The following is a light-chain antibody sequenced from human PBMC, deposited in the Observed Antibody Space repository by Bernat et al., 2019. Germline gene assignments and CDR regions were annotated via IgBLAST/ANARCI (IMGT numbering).Light chain of an antibody. CDR3: SSYAGSNNFWV. Sequence: QSALTQPPSASGSPGQSVTISCTGTSSDVGGYNYVSWYQQHPGKAPKLMIYQVSKRPSGVPDRFSGSKSGNTAYLTVSWLQAEDEADYYCSSYAGSNNFWVFGGGTKLTVL. CDR1: SSDVGGYNY. CDR2: QVS. J-gene: IGLJ3*02. V-gene: IGLV2-8*01.